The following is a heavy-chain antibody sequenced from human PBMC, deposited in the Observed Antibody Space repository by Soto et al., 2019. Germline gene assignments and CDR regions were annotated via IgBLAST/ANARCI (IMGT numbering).Heavy chain of an antibody. CDR2: MNPNSGNT. V-gene: IGHV1-8*01. CDR3: ARRRRGSYYSDY. D-gene: IGHD1-26*01. Sequence: QVQLVQSGAEVKKPGASVKVSCKASGYTFTSYDINWVRQATGQGLEWMGWMNPNSGNTGYAQKFNGRVSMTRSTSISTAYMELSSLRSEDTAVYYCARRRRGSYYSDYWGQGTLVTVSS. J-gene: IGHJ4*02. CDR1: GYTFTSYD.